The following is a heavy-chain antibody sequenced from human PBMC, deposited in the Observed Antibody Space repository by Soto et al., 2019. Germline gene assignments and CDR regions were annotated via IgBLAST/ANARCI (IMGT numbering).Heavy chain of an antibody. CDR1: GYTVTELS. CDR2: FDPEDGET. J-gene: IGHJ4*02. D-gene: IGHD2-2*01. V-gene: IGHV1-24*01. CDR3: AISVFCSSPSCYGSMGYFDY. Sequence: ASVKVSCKVSGYTVTELSMHWVRQAPGNGIEWMEGFDPEDGETIYAQKFQSRVTITEDTSTDTAYMELSSLRSVDTAVYYFAISVFCSSPSCYGSMGYFDYWGQGTLVTVSS.